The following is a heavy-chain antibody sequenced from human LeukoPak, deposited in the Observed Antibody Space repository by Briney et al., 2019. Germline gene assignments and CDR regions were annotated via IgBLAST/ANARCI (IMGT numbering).Heavy chain of an antibody. Sequence: GGSLRLSCAASGFTFSDYYMSWIRQAPGKGLEWVAFIRYDGSNKYYADSVKGRFTISRDNSKNTLYLQMNSLRAEDTAVYYCAKERIGSNPPWGQGTLVTVSS. CDR3: AKERIGSNPP. CDR1: GFTFSDYY. V-gene: IGHV3-30*02. CDR2: IRYDGSNK. J-gene: IGHJ5*02.